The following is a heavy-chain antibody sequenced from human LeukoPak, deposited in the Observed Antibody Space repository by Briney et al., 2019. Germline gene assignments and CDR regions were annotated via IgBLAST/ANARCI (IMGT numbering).Heavy chain of an antibody. V-gene: IGHV1-46*01. Sequence: GASVKVSCKASGYTFTSYYIHWVRQAPGQGLEWMGIINPSGGSTNYAQKFQDRVTMTSNTSISTAYMELSSLRSEDTAVYYCARGWGWTEDYWGQGTLVTVSS. J-gene: IGHJ4*02. D-gene: IGHD7-27*01. CDR2: INPSGGST. CDR3: ARGWGWTEDY. CDR1: GYTFTSYY.